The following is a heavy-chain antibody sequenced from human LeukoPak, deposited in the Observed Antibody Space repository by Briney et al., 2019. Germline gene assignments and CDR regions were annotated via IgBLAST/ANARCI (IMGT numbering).Heavy chain of an antibody. CDR2: IYYSGST. CDR3: ARRSSNWSFDY. Sequence: PSETLSLTCTVSGDSIHSYYWSWIRQPPGKGLEWIGYIYYSGSTNYNPSLKSRVTISVYTSKNQFSLKLSSVTAADTAVYYCARRSSNWSFDYWGQGTLVTVSS. CDR1: GDSIHSYY. J-gene: IGHJ4*02. D-gene: IGHD6-13*01. V-gene: IGHV4-59*08.